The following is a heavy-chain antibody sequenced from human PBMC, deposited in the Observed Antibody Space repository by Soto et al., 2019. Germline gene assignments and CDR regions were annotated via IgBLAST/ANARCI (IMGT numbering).Heavy chain of an antibody. CDR3: ARDDAVPYGDFRDY. CDR1: GFTFSSYG. CDR2: IWFDGSNK. D-gene: IGHD4-17*01. V-gene: IGHV3-33*01. Sequence: QVQLVESGGGVVQPGTSLRLSCAASGFTFSSYGMHWVRQAPGKGLEWVAVIWFDGSNKYYTDSVKGRFTVSRDNSKNTLCLQMNSLRAEETAVYYCARDDAVPYGDFRDYWGQGTLVTVSS. J-gene: IGHJ4*02.